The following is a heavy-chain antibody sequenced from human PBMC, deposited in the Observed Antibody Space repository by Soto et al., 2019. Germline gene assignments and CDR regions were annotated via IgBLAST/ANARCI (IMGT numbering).Heavy chain of an antibody. CDR1: GFTFTSYA. D-gene: IGHD1-1*01. J-gene: IGHJ4*02. Sequence: QVHLVQSGAEVKMPGASVKVSCKASGFTFTSYAFTWVRQAPGQGLEWMGWISAYNGNTNYARNFRGRVTMTTDSSTSTVYMELGSLTSDETAVYFCAGYFTGWPPDGVDSWGQGTLVSVSA. V-gene: IGHV1-18*01. CDR2: ISAYNGNT. CDR3: AGYFTGWPPDGVDS.